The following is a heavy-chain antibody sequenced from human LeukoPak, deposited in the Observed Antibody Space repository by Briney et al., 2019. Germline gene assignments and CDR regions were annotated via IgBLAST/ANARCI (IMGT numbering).Heavy chain of an antibody. CDR3: ARDYGDYVSYFDY. D-gene: IGHD4-17*01. Sequence: PGGSLRLSYAASGFTFSDYYMSWIRQAPGKGLEWVSYISSSSSYTNYADSVKGRFTISRDNAKNSLYLQMNSLRAEDTAVYYCARDYGDYVSYFDYWGQGTLVTVSS. V-gene: IGHV3-11*06. CDR1: GFTFSDYY. CDR2: ISSSSSYT. J-gene: IGHJ4*02.